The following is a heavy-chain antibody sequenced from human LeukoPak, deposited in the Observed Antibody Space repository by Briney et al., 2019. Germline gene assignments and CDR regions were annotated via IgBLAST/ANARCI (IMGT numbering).Heavy chain of an antibody. CDR2: IYYSGST. D-gene: IGHD5-24*01. CDR1: GGSFSGYY. V-gene: IGHV4-59*01. CDR3: ARGVGRWLQFNY. Sequence: SETLSLTCAVYGGSFSGYYWSWIRQPPGKGLEWIGYIYYSGSTNYNPSLKSRVTISVDTSKNQFSLKLSSVTAADTAVYYCARGVGRWLQFNYWGQGTLVTVSS. J-gene: IGHJ4*02.